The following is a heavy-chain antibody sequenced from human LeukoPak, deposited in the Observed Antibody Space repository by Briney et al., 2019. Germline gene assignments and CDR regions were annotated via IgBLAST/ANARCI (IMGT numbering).Heavy chain of an antibody. D-gene: IGHD5-24*01. CDR2: ISSNGGST. V-gene: IGHV3-64*01. J-gene: IGHJ4*02. CDR3: ARRDGYNRNFDY. CDR1: GFTFSSYA. Sequence: GGSLRLSCAASGFTFSSYAMHWVRQAPGKGLEYVSAISSNGGSTYYANSVKGRFTISRDNSKNTLYLQMGSLRAEDMAVYYCARRDGYNRNFDYWGQGTLVTVSS.